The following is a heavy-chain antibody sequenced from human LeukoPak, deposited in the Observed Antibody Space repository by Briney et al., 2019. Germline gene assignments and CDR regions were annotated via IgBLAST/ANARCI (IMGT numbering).Heavy chain of an antibody. CDR1: GFSLSTSGMC. CDR2: IDWDDDK. Sequence: ESGPTLVNPTQTLTLTCTFSGFSLSTSGMCVSWIRQPPGKALEWLARIDWDDDKYYSTSLKTRLTISKDTSKNQVVLTMTNMDPVDTATYYCAVLRVATPLGGYGMDVWGQGTTVTVSS. D-gene: IGHD5-12*01. J-gene: IGHJ6*02. CDR3: AVLRVATPLGGYGMDV. V-gene: IGHV2-70*11.